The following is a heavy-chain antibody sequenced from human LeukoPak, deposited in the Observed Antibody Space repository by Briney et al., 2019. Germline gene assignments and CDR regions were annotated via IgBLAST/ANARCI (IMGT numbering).Heavy chain of an antibody. J-gene: IGHJ3*02. D-gene: IGHD3-10*01. CDR1: GGSISSYY. CDR2: IYTSGST. Sequence: PSETLSLTCTVSGGSISSYYWSWIRQPAGKGLEWIGRIYTSGSTNYNPSLKSRVTMSVDTSKNQFSLKLSSVTAADTAVYYCARSPLLWFGEPRGNAFDIWGQGTMVTVSS. V-gene: IGHV4-4*07. CDR3: ARSPLLWFGEPRGNAFDI.